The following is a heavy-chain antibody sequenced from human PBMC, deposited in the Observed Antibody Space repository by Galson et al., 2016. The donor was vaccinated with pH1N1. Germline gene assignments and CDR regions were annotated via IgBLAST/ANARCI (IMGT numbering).Heavy chain of an antibody. CDR1: GFIVNNYY. CDR2: IYSGGTT. J-gene: IGHJ3*02. CDR3: ARINDYGDYRGDAFDI. D-gene: IGHD4-17*01. V-gene: IGHV3-53*04. Sequence: SLRLSCAASGFIVNNYYMNWVRQAPGKGLEWVSVIYSGGTTYYADSVKGRSTISRHNSKNTVYLQLNSLRAEDTAVYYCARINDYGDYRGDAFDIWGQGTLVTVSS.